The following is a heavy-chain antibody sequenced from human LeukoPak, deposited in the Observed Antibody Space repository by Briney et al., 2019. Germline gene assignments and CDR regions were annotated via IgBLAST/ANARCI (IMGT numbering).Heavy chain of an antibody. CDR2: INHSGST. Sequence: SETLSLTCAVYGGSFSGYYWSWIRQPPGKGLEWIGEINHSGSTNYNPSLKSRVTISVDTSKNQFSLKLSSVTAADTAVYYCARGLRYQLLYRPTYFDYWGQGTLVTVSS. V-gene: IGHV4-34*01. D-gene: IGHD2-2*02. J-gene: IGHJ4*02. CDR1: GGSFSGYY. CDR3: ARGLRYQLLYRPTYFDY.